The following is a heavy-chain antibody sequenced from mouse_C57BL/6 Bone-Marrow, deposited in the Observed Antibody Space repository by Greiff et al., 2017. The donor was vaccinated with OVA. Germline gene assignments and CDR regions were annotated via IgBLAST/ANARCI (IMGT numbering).Heavy chain of an antibody. V-gene: IGHV14-4*01. D-gene: IGHD1-1*01. CDR3: TTHYYGSSYDV. Sequence: EVQLQQSGAELVRPGASVKLSCTASGFNIKDDYMHWVKQRPEQGLEWIGWIDPENGDTEYASKFQGKATITADTSSNTAYLQLSSLTSEDTAVYYCTTHYYGSSYDVWGTGTTVTVSS. CDR2: IDPENGDT. J-gene: IGHJ1*03. CDR1: GFNIKDDY.